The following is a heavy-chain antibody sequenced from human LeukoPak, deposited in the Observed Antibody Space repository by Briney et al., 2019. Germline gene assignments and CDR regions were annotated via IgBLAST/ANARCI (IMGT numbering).Heavy chain of an antibody. V-gene: IGHV3-21*04. CDR2: ISSTSAYI. CDR3: AKEGRSLQTY. D-gene: IGHD5-24*01. J-gene: IGHJ4*02. CDR1: GFTFSSYS. Sequence: GGSLRLSCAASGFTFSSYSMNWVRQAPGKGLEWVSSISSTSAYIYYADSVKGRFTISRDNAKNSLYLQMNSLRVEDTAVYYCAKEGRSLQTYWGQGTLVTVSS.